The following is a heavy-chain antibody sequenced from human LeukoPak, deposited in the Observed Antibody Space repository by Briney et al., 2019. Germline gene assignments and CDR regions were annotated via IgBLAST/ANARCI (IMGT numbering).Heavy chain of an antibody. V-gene: IGHV4-59*01. Sequence: SETLSLTCTVSGGSISSYYWSWIRQPPGKGLEWIGYIYYSGSTNYNPSLKSRVTISVDTSKNQFSLKLSSVTAADTAVYYCARGRAIFGVVTNYFDYWGQGTLVTVSS. D-gene: IGHD3-3*01. J-gene: IGHJ4*02. CDR1: GGSISSYY. CDR3: ARGRAIFGVVTNYFDY. CDR2: IYYSGST.